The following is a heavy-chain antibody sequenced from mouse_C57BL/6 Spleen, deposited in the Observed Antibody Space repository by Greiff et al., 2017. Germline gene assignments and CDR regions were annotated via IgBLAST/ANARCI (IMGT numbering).Heavy chain of an antibody. CDR3: ARSEVSGYPHYYAMDY. V-gene: IGHV1-54*01. D-gene: IGHD3-2*02. Sequence: QVQLQQSGAELVRPGTSVKVSCKASGYAFTNYLIEWVKQRPGQGLEWIGVINPGSGGTNYNEKFKGKATLTADKSSSTAYMQLSSLTSEDSAVYFCARSEVSGYPHYYAMDYWGQGTSVTVSS. CDR1: GYAFTNYL. CDR2: INPGSGGT. J-gene: IGHJ4*01.